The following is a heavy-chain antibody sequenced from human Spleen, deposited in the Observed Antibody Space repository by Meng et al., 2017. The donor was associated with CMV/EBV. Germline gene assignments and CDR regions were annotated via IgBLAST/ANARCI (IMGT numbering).Heavy chain of an antibody. J-gene: IGHJ3*02. CDR2: ISYDGSNK. CDR1: GFIFSSYA. V-gene: IGHV3-30-3*01. Sequence: GESLKISCAASGFIFSSYAMHWVRQAPGKGLEWVAVISYDGSNKYYADSVKGRFTISRDNSKNTLYLQMNSLRAEDTAVYYCAREWGYCSSTSCTGAFDIWGQGTMVTVSS. D-gene: IGHD2-2*01. CDR3: AREWGYCSSTSCTGAFDI.